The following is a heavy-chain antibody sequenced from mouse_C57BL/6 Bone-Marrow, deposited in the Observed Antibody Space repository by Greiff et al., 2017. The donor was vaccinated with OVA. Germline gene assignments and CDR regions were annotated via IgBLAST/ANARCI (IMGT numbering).Heavy chain of an antibody. V-gene: IGHV1S26*01. CDR2: INPSSGYT. J-gene: IGHJ1*03. Sequence: VQLQQSGPVLVKPGASVKMSCKASGYTFTSYTMHWVKQRPGQGLEWIGYINPSSGYTKYNQKFKDKATLTADKSSSTAYMQLSSLTSEDSAVYYCARSGDYDGDWYFDVWGTGTTVTVSS. CDR1: GYTFTSYT. CDR3: ARSGDYDGDWYFDV. D-gene: IGHD2-4*01.